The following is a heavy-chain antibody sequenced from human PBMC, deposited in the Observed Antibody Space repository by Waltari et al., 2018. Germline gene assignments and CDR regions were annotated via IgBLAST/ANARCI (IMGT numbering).Heavy chain of an antibody. Sequence: QVQLVQSGAEVKKPGASVKVSCKASGYTFTSYGISWVRQAPGQGLEWMGWVSAYNGNTNYAQKLQGRVTMTTDTSTSTAYMELRSLRSDDTAVYYCARDALPSTGYSSSFYFDYWGQGTLVTVSS. CDR1: GYTFTSYG. CDR3: ARDALPSTGYSSSFYFDY. CDR2: VSAYNGNT. V-gene: IGHV1-18*01. D-gene: IGHD6-13*01. J-gene: IGHJ4*02.